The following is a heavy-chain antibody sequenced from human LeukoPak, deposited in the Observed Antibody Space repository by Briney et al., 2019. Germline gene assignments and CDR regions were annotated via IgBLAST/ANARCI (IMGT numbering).Heavy chain of an antibody. CDR3: ARNVITYYYGLGSFDAIDI. D-gene: IGHD3-10*01. Sequence: GASVKVSCKASGYTFTSYDINWVRQATGQGLEWMGWMNPNSGNTGYAQKFQGRVTLTRNTSINTAYMELNSLRSEDTAIYYCARNVITYYYGLGSFDAIDIWGQGTMVTVSS. CDR1: GYTFTSYD. V-gene: IGHV1-8*01. CDR2: MNPNSGNT. J-gene: IGHJ3*02.